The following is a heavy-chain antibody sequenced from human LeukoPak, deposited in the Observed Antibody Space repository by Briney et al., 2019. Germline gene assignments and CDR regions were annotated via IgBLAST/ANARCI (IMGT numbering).Heavy chain of an antibody. CDR1: GVSISSSNSY. CDR2: IYYSGNT. V-gene: IGHV4-39*07. CDR3: ARESRFAAAETA. D-gene: IGHD6-13*01. Sequence: SETLSLTCTVSGVSISSSNSYWGWIRQPPGKGLEWIGSIYYSGNTYYNASLKSQVSISIDTSKNQFSLKLTSVTAADTAVYYCARESRFAAAETAWGQGTLVTVSS. J-gene: IGHJ4*02.